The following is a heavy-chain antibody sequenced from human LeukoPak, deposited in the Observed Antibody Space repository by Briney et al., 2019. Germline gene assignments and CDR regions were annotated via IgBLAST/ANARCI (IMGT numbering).Heavy chain of an antibody. CDR1: GFTFSAYW. V-gene: IGHV3-7*03. D-gene: IGHD4-23*01. J-gene: IGHJ4*02. CDR2: IKQDGSDK. CDR3: ARKTVVGSYFDY. Sequence: GGSLRLSRAASGFTFSAYWMSWVRQAPGKGLEWVANIKQDGSDKYYVDSVKGRFTISRDNAKNSLYLQMNSLRAEDTAVYYCARKTVVGSYFDYWGQGTPVTVSS.